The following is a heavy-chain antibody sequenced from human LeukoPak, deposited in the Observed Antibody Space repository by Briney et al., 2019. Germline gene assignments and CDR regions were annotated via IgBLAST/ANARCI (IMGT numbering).Heavy chain of an antibody. CDR2: IYYSGST. D-gene: IGHD3-10*01. Sequence: SETLSLTCAVYGGSFSGYYWSWIRQPPGKGLEWIGYIYYSGSTNYNPSLKSRVTISVDTSKNQFSLKLSSVTAADTAVYYCARVSLLWFGEITSAGWFDPWGQGTLVTVSS. CDR1: GGSFSGYY. CDR3: ARVSLLWFGEITSAGWFDP. V-gene: IGHV4-59*01. J-gene: IGHJ5*02.